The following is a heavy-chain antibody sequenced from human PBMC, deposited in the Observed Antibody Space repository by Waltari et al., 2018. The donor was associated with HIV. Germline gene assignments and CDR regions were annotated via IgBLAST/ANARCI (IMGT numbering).Heavy chain of an antibody. CDR3: AKDDSTGSSGYYPFHY. V-gene: IGHV3-23*04. D-gene: IGHD3-22*01. CDR1: GFTFTNYA. Sequence: EVQLVESGGGLVQPGGSLRLSCAASGFTFTNYAMNWVRQAPGKGLEWVSASSGSGGSTDYSDAVKGRFTISRDNSKNTLYLQMNSLRAEDTAVYYCAKDDSTGSSGYYPFHYWGQGTLITVSS. CDR2: SSGSGGST. J-gene: IGHJ4*02.